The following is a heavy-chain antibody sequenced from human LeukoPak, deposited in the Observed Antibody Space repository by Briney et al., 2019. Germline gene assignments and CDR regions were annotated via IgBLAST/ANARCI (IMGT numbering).Heavy chain of an antibody. CDR2: ISYDGSNK. CDR3: ARDFVLNSIIIGVPDHYFDY. D-gene: IGHD3/OR15-3a*01. Sequence: PGGSLRLSCEASGFSFSSHAMGWVRQAPGKGLEWVAVISYDGSNKYYADSVKGRFTISRDNSKNTLYLQMNSLRAEDTAVYYCARDFVLNSIIIGVPDHYFDYWGQGTLVTVSS. CDR1: GFSFSSHA. J-gene: IGHJ4*02. V-gene: IGHV3-30-3*01.